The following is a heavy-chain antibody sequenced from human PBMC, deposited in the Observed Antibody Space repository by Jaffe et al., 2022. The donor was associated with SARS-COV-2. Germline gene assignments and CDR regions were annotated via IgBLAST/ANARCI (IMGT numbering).Heavy chain of an antibody. CDR1: GFTFSSYD. Sequence: EVQLVESGGGLVQPGGSLRLSCAASGFTFSSYDMHWVRQATGKGLEWVSAIGTAGDTYYPGSVKGRFTISRENAKNSLYLQMNSLRAGDTAVYYCARWGSSWPYWYFDLWGRGTLVTVSS. J-gene: IGHJ2*01. D-gene: IGHD6-13*01. CDR2: IGTAGDT. CDR3: ARWGSSWPYWYFDL. V-gene: IGHV3-13*01.